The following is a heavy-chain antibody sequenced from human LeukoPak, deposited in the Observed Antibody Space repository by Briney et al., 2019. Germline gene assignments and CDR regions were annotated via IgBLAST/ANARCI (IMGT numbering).Heavy chain of an antibody. V-gene: IGHV1-2*02. CDR1: GYTFTGYY. D-gene: IGHD3-22*01. CDR3: ATDSYYYDSSGSSGPLFPTH. CDR2: INPNSGGT. J-gene: IGHJ1*01. Sequence: ASVKVSCKASGYTFTGYYMHWVRQAPGQGLEWMGWINPNSGGTNYAQKFRDRVTITRDRSTTTAYMELSSLRSEDTAVYYCATDSYYYDSSGSSGPLFPTHWGQGTLVTVSS.